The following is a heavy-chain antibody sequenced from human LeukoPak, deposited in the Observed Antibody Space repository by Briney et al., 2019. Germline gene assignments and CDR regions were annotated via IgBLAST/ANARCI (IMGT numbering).Heavy chain of an antibody. D-gene: IGHD2-2*01. CDR2: IIPIFGTA. CDR3: ARGYCSSTSCYLPYYYMDV. J-gene: IGHJ6*03. V-gene: IGHV1-69*05. CDR1: GYTFTSYD. Sequence: ASVKVSCKASGYTFTSYDINWVRQAPGQGLEWMGGIIPIFGTANYAQKFQGRVTITTDESTSTAYMELSSLRSEDTAVYYCARGYCSSTSCYLPYYYMDVWGKGTTVTVSS.